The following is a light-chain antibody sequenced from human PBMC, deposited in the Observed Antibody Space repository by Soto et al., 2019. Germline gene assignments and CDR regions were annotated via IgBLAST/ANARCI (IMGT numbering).Light chain of an antibody. Sequence: DVQVTQSPSSLSASVGDRVTITCRTSQIIVTYLSWYQQRPGKAPTLLIYGASTLQSGVPARFSGSGSGTDFSLTINSLQPEDSATYYCQQTYSNPITFGRGTRLEIK. CDR2: GAS. J-gene: IGKJ5*01. V-gene: IGKV1-39*01. CDR3: QQTYSNPIT. CDR1: QIIVTY.